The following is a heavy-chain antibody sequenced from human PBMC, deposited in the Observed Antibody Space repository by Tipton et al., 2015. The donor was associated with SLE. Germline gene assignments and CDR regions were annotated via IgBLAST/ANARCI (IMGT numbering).Heavy chain of an antibody. CDR1: GGSISSYY. J-gene: IGHJ4*02. D-gene: IGHD6-19*01. V-gene: IGHV4-59*01. Sequence: LRLSCTVSGGSISSYYWSWIRQPPGKGLEWIGYIYYSGSTNYNPSLKSRVTISVDTSKNQFSLKLSSVTAADTAVYYCARAPQWLFDYWGQGTLVTVSS. CDR2: IYYSGST. CDR3: ARAPQWLFDY.